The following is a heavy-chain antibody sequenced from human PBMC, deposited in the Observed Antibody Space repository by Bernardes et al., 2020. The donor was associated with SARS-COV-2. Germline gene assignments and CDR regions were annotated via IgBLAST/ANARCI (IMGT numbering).Heavy chain of an antibody. V-gene: IGHV3-20*01. Sequence: GGSLRLSCAASGFTVSSNYMSWVRQAPGKGLEWVSGINWNGGSTGYADSVKGRFTISRDNAKNSLYLQMNSLRAEDTALYHCARDRLLWFGAEGSGFDPWGQGTLVTVSS. CDR2: INWNGGST. D-gene: IGHD3-10*01. CDR3: ARDRLLWFGAEGSGFDP. CDR1: GFTVSSNY. J-gene: IGHJ5*02.